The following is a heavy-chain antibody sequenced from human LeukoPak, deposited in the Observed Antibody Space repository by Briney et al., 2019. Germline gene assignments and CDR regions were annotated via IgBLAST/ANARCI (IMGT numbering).Heavy chain of an antibody. V-gene: IGHV4-4*07. Sequence: SETLSLTCTVSSVSISSYYWTWIRQPAGKGLEWIGRIYTSGNTNYNPSLKSRVTMSVDTSKNQFSLKLTSVTAADTAVYYCANIAVAGKLDIWGQGTMVTVSS. CDR3: ANIAVAGKLDI. J-gene: IGHJ3*02. CDR2: IYTSGNT. CDR1: SVSISSYY. D-gene: IGHD6-19*01.